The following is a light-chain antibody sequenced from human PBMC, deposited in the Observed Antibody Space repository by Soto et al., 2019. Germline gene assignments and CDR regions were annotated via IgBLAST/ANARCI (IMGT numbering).Light chain of an antibody. V-gene: IGKV1-9*01. CDR1: QGIYNF. J-gene: IGKJ4*01. CDR2: AAS. CDR3: QQLHSYPPT. Sequence: DIQLTQSPSFLSASVGDRVTITCRASQGIYNFLAWYQQKPGKAPKLLIYAASTLQSGVPSRISGSGSGTEFTLTISSMQTEDSAHYYCQQLHSYPPTFGGGTRVDIK.